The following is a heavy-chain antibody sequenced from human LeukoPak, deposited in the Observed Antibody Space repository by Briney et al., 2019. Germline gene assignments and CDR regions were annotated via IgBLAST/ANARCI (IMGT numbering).Heavy chain of an antibody. D-gene: IGHD3-10*01. CDR3: ARCPPYGSGSYLANPNYMDV. CDR2: IYTSGST. Sequence: SETLSLTCTVSSGSISSYYWSWIRQPAGKGLEWIGRIYTSGSTNYNPSLKSRVTMSVDTSKNQFSLKLSSVTAADTAVYYCARCPPYGSGSYLANPNYMDVWGKGTTVTVSS. CDR1: SGSISSYY. V-gene: IGHV4-4*07. J-gene: IGHJ6*03.